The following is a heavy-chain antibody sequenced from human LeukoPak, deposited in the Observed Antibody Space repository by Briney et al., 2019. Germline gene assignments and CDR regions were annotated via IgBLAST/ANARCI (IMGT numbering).Heavy chain of an antibody. CDR1: GFTFSSYE. Sequence: PGGSLRLSCAASGFTFSSYEMNWVRQAPGKGLEWVSYISSSGRTTYYADSVKGRFSISRDNAKNSLYLQMNSLRAEDTAVYYCAREWLQQKFEYWGQGTLVTVSS. D-gene: IGHD3-22*01. V-gene: IGHV3-48*03. CDR3: AREWLQQKFEY. J-gene: IGHJ4*02. CDR2: ISSSGRTT.